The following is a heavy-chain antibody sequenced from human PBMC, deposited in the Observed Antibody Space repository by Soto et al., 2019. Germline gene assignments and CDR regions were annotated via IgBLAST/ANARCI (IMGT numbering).Heavy chain of an antibody. CDR1: GYAFTTYG. CDR3: ARERYGDY. Sequence: QVHLVQSGAEVKKPGASVKVSCQGSGYAFTTYGITWVRQAPGQGLEWMGWISAHNGNTNYAQKLQGRVTVTRDTSKSTAYMELRSLRYDDTAVYYGARERYGDYWGQGALVTVSS. D-gene: IGHD1-1*01. J-gene: IGHJ4*02. CDR2: ISAHNGNT. V-gene: IGHV1-18*01.